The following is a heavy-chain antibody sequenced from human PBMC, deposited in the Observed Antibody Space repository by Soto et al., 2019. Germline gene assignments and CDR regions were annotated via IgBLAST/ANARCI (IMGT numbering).Heavy chain of an antibody. CDR1: GYTLTELS. CDR3: ATVPDGSGYYYGEAFDI. Sequence: ASVKVSCKVSGYTLTELSMHWVRQAPGKGLEWMGGFDPEDGETIYAQKFQGRVTMTEDTSTDTAYMELSSLRSEDTAVYYCATVPDGSGYYYGEAFDIWGQGTMVTVSS. CDR2: FDPEDGET. D-gene: IGHD3-22*01. V-gene: IGHV1-24*01. J-gene: IGHJ3*02.